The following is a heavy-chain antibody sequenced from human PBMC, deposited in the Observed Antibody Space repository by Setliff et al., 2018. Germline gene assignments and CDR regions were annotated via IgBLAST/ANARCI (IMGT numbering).Heavy chain of an antibody. CDR3: ARVYYDSPWAFDI. J-gene: IGHJ3*02. V-gene: IGHV3-74*01. CDR1: GFTFSNYW. D-gene: IGHD3-22*01. CDR2: INTDGSST. Sequence: GESLKISCAASGFTFSNYWMHWVRRAPGKGLVWVSRINTDGSSTTHADSVRGRFTISRDNAKNTLYLQMNSLRAEDTAVYYCARVYYDSPWAFDIWGQGTMVTVSS.